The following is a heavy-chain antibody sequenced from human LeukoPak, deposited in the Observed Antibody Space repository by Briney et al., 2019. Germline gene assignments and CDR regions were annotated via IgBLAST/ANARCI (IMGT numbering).Heavy chain of an antibody. CDR2: INHSGST. D-gene: IGHD6-6*01. Sequence: SETLSLTCAVYGGSFSGYYWSWIRQPPGKGLEWIGEINHSGSTNYNPSLKSRVTISVDTSKNQFSLKLSSVTAADTAVYYCARLSSSVYYYGMDVWGQGTTVTVSS. J-gene: IGHJ6*02. CDR3: ARLSSSVYYYGMDV. V-gene: IGHV4-34*01. CDR1: GGSFSGYY.